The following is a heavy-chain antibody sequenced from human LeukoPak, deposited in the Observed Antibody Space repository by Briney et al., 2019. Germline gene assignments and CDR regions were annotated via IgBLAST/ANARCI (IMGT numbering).Heavy chain of an antibody. D-gene: IGHD3-22*01. V-gene: IGHV4-61*02. J-gene: IGHJ3*02. Sequence: SETLSLTCTVSGGSISSGSYYWSWIRQPAGKGLEWIGRIYTSGSTNYNPSLKSRVTISVDTSKNQFSLKLSSVTAADTAVYYCAREGDYYDSSGYGDAFDIWGQGTMVTVSS. CDR3: AREGDYYDSSGYGDAFDI. CDR1: GGSISSGSYY. CDR2: IYTSGST.